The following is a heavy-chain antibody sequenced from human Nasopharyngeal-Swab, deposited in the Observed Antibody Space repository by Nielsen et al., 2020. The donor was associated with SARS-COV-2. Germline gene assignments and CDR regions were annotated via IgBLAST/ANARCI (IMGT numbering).Heavy chain of an antibody. CDR3: AAPSRYCSSTRCTYYYYGMDV. CDR2: IINSGGST. V-gene: IGHV3-23*01. J-gene: IGHJ6*02. Sequence: GESLKISCEASGFTFSTYAMSWVRQAPGRRLEWVSGIINSGGSTEYADSVKGRFTISRDNSRNTLYLQMDSLRAEDTAVYYCAAPSRYCSSTRCTYYYYGMDVWGQGTTVTVSS. D-gene: IGHD2-2*01. CDR1: GFTFSTYA.